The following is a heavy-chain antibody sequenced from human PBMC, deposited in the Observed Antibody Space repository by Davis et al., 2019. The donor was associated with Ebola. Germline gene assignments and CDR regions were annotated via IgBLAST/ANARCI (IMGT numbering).Heavy chain of an antibody. D-gene: IGHD6-19*01. CDR1: GFTFSHNA. CDR2: ISGSGTYT. Sequence: GGSLRLSCAASGFTFSHNAMNWVRQAPGKGLEWVSTISGSGTYTYYADSVKGRFTISRDNSKNTLYLQMNSLRAEDTAVYYCAKGPLQWRIHYFDYWGQGTLVTVSS. J-gene: IGHJ4*02. CDR3: AKGPLQWRIHYFDY. V-gene: IGHV3-23*01.